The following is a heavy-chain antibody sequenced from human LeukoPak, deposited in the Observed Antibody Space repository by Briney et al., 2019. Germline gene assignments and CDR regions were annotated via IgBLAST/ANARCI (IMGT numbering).Heavy chain of an antibody. CDR3: AKDRGGIAVAAENY. CDR2: ISGSGGST. D-gene: IGHD6-19*01. J-gene: IGHJ4*02. V-gene: IGHV3-23*01. Sequence: GGSLRLSCAASGFTFSTSWMAWVRQAPGKGLEWVSAISGSGGSTYYADSVKGRFTISRDNSKSTLYLQMNSLRAEDTAVYYCAKDRGGIAVAAENYWGQGTLVTVSS. CDR1: GFTFSTSW.